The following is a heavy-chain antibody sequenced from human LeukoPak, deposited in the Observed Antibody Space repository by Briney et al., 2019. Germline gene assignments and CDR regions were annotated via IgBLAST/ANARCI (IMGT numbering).Heavy chain of an antibody. Sequence: GGSLRLSCAASGFTFTFYGMSWVRQAPGKGLEWVSVISGSGSSTYYADSVKGRFTISRDNSKNTVYLQMNSLRAEDTAVYYCATASGGYSYGLDAFDIWGQGTMVTVSS. CDR3: ATASGGYSYGLDAFDI. J-gene: IGHJ3*02. CDR2: ISGSGSST. D-gene: IGHD5-18*01. CDR1: GFTFTFYG. V-gene: IGHV3-23*01.